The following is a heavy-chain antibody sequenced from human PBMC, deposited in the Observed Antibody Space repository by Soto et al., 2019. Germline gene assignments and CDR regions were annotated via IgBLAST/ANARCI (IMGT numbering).Heavy chain of an antibody. J-gene: IGHJ6*02. D-gene: IGHD2-15*01. Sequence: ETLSLTCAVSGYSISSGYYWGWIRQPPGKGLEWIGSIYHSGSTYYNPSLKSRVTISVDTSKNQFSLKLSSVTAADTAVYYCAREDIVVVVAATPGFFGMDVWGQGTTVTVSS. V-gene: IGHV4-38-2*02. CDR3: AREDIVVVVAATPGFFGMDV. CDR2: IYHSGST. CDR1: GYSISSGYY.